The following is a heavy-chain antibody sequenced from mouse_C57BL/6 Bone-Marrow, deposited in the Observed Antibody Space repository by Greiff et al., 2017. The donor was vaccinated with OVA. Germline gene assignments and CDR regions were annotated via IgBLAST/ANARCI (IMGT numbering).Heavy chain of an antibody. V-gene: IGHV5-6*01. D-gene: IGHD6-1*01. Sequence: EVHLVESGGDLVKPGGSLKLSCAASGFTFSSYGMSWVRQTPDKRLEWVATISSGGSYTYYPDSVKGRFTISRDNAKNTLYLQMSSLKSEDTAMYYCASLSSLYYAMDYWGQGTSVTVSS. CDR2: ISSGGSYT. J-gene: IGHJ4*01. CDR1: GFTFSSYG. CDR3: ASLSSLYYAMDY.